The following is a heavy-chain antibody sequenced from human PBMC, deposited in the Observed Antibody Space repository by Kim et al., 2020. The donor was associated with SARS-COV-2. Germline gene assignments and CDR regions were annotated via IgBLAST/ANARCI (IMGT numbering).Heavy chain of an antibody. CDR3: TRGLRGTGRKRLSGWY. V-gene: IGHV4-34*01. CDR1: GGSFSDYS. D-gene: IGHD3-10*01. Sequence: SETLSLTCAVYGGSFSDYSWSWIRQPPGKGLEWIGEVSQGGGTNYNPSLKSRVTISLDSSKNQFSLKLSSVTAADTAVYYCTRGLRGTGRKRLSGWY. CDR2: VSQGGGT. J-gene: IGHJ2*01.